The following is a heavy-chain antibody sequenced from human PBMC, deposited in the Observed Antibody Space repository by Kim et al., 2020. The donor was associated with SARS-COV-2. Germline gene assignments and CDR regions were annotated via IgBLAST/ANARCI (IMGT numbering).Heavy chain of an antibody. Sequence: SETLSLPCAVYGGSFSGYYWSWIRQPPGKGLEWIGEINHSGSTNYNPSLKSRVTISVDTSKNQFSLKLSSVTAAGTAVYYCARDFTAMADYYYYGMDDWGQATTVTVSS. J-gene: IGHJ6*02. CDR1: GGSFSGYY. CDR2: INHSGST. V-gene: IGHV4-34*01. CDR3: ARDFTAMADYYYYGMDD. D-gene: IGHD5-18*01.